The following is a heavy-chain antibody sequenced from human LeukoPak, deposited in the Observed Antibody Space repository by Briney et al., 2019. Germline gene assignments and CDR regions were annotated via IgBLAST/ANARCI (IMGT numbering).Heavy chain of an antibody. J-gene: IGHJ3*02. CDR2: IYHSGST. CDR3: ARAERSLGAGI. V-gene: IGHV4-38-2*02. CDR1: GYSISSDYY. D-gene: IGHD3-10*01. Sequence: SETLSLTCSVSGYSISSDYYWGWIRQPPGKGLECIGTIYHSGSTYYNPSLKSRVTISPDMSKNQFSLKLSSVTAADTAVYYCARAERSLGAGIWGQGTMVTVAS.